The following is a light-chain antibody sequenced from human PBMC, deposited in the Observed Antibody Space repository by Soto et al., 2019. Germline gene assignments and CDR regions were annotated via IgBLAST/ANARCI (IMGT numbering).Light chain of an antibody. CDR3: QQYGGSPIT. CDR1: QSVTTR. V-gene: IGKV3-20*01. CDR2: SAS. J-gene: IGKJ5*01. Sequence: EIVLTQSPGTLSLSPGERVTLSCRASQSVTTRLAWYQHKPGQAPTLLMSSASNRASGVPVRFSGSGSGTDFTLTITRLEPEDFALYYCQQYGGSPITFGLGTRLEIK.